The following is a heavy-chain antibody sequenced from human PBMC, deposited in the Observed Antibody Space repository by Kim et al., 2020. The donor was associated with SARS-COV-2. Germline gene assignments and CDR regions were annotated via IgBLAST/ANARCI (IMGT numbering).Heavy chain of an antibody. Sequence: ASVKVSCKASGYTFTSYGISWVRQAPGQGLEWMGWISAYNGNTNYAQKLQGRVTMTTDTSTSTAYMELRSLRSDDTAVYYCARAQPPNSLDYYYYYGMDVWGQGTTVTVSS. V-gene: IGHV1-18*01. J-gene: IGHJ6*02. CDR2: ISAYNGNT. CDR3: ARAQPPNSLDYYYYYGMDV. CDR1: GYTFTSYG.